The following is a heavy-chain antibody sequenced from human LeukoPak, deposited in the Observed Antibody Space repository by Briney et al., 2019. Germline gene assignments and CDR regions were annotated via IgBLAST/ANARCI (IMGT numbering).Heavy chain of an antibody. CDR1: GFTFSSYG. J-gene: IGHJ4*02. CDR3: ARQHCSGDCYFFD. D-gene: IGHD2-21*02. CDR2: IWYDGNNK. V-gene: IGHV3-33*01. Sequence: GGSLRLSCAASGFTFSSYGMHWVRQAPGKGLEWVILIWYDGNNKYYADSVKGRFTISRDNSKNTLYLQLNSLRAEDTAVYYCARQHCSGDCYFFDWGQGTLVTVSS.